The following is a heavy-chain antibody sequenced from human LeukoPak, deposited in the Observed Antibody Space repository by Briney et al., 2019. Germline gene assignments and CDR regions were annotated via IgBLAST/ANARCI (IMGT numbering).Heavy chain of an antibody. J-gene: IGHJ3*02. CDR3: ARVNVAYGVHRGLLGHALDI. V-gene: IGHV4-30-4*01. Sequence: TSETLSLTCTVSGGSVSSADYYWSWIRQPPGKGLEWIGYIYFTGSIYHNPSLRGRITISLDTSKNQFSLKLNSVTAADTAVFYCARVNVAYGVHRGLLGHALDIWAKGQWSPSLQ. CDR1: GGSVSSADYY. D-gene: IGHD4-17*01. CDR2: IYFTGSI.